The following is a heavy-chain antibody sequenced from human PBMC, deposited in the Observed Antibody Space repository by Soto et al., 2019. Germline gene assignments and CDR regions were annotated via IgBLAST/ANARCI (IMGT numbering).Heavy chain of an antibody. V-gene: IGHV3-23*01. J-gene: IGHJ4*02. D-gene: IGHD6-25*01. Sequence: GGSLRLSCAASGFTFSIYAMSRVRQAPGKGLEWVSSISGSGDSAYYADSVKGRFTISRDNSKNTLYLQINSLRAEETAVYYCAKERSDHRIAAAAIDYWGQGAQVTVSS. CDR3: AKERSDHRIAAAAIDY. CDR1: GFTFSIYA. CDR2: ISGSGDSA.